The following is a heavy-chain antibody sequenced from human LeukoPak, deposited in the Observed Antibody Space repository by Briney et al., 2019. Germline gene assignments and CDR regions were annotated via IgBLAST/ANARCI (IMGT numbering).Heavy chain of an antibody. CDR3: ARDHSPYYYDSSGYYSRFDI. Sequence: PSETLSLTCTVSGGSISSYYWSWIRQPPGKGLEWVGYIYYSGSTNYNPSIKRRVTISVDTSKNQFSLKLSSVTAADTAVYYCARDHSPYYYDSSGYYSRFDIWGQGTMVTVSS. CDR1: GGSISSYY. V-gene: IGHV4-59*01. J-gene: IGHJ3*02. CDR2: IYYSGST. D-gene: IGHD3-22*01.